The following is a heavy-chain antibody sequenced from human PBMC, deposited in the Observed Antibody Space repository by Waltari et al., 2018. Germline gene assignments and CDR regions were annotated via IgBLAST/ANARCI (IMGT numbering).Heavy chain of an antibody. J-gene: IGHJ4*02. CDR1: GYSISSGYY. V-gene: IGHV4-38-2*01. CDR3: ARNVGDYGDYVLLDY. D-gene: IGHD4-17*01. Sequence: QVQLQESGPGLVKPSETLSLTCAVSGYSISSGYYWGWIRQPPGKGLEWIGSIYHSGSTYYNPSLKRRVTISVDTSKNQFSLKLSSVTAADTAVYYCARNVGDYGDYVLLDYWGQGTLVTVSS. CDR2: IYHSGST.